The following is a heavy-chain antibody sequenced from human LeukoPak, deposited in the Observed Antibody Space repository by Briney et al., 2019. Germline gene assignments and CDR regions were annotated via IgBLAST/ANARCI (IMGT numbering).Heavy chain of an antibody. J-gene: IGHJ4*02. D-gene: IGHD1-26*01. CDR2: ISYDGSNK. Sequence: GGSLRLSCAASGFTFSSYGMHWVRQAPGKGLEWVAVISYDGSNKYYADSVKGRFTISRDNSKNTLYLQMNSLRAEDTAVYYCAKTGSPYSGSYYFDYWGQGTLVTVSS. V-gene: IGHV3-30*18. CDR3: AKTGSPYSGSYYFDY. CDR1: GFTFSSYG.